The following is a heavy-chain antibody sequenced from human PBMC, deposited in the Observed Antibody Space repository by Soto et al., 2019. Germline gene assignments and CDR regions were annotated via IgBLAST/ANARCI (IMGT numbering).Heavy chain of an antibody. CDR2: ISGSGGST. D-gene: IGHD3-3*01. J-gene: IGHJ6*02. CDR3: AKYLSGSPFYYYGMDV. V-gene: IGHV3-23*01. Sequence: GGSLRLSCAASGFTFSSYAMSWVRQAPGKGLEWVSAISGSGGSTYYADSVKGRFTISRDNSKNTLYLQMNSLRAEDTAVYYCAKYLSGSPFYYYGMDVWGQGTTVTVSS. CDR1: GFTFSSYA.